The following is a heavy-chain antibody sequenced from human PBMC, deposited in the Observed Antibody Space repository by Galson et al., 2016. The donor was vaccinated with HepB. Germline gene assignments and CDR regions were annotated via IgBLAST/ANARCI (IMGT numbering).Heavy chain of an antibody. CDR3: ARGDNPDYGDYASAYYYMDV. Sequence: SETLSLTCTVSGGSVSSGSYYWSWIRQPPGKRLEWIGYIYYSGSTNYNPSLKSRVTISVDTSKNQFSLKLSSVTAADTAVYYCARGDNPDYGDYASAYYYMDVWGIGTTVTVSS. CDR1: GGSVSSGSYY. CDR2: IYYSGST. D-gene: IGHD4-17*01. J-gene: IGHJ6*03. V-gene: IGHV4-61*01.